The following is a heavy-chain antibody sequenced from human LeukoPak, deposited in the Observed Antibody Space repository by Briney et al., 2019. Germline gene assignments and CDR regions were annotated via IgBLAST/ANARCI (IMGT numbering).Heavy chain of an antibody. CDR2: IYTNWSP. J-gene: IGHJ3*01. D-gene: IGHD1-14*01. CDR1: GGSISSYY. CDR3: ARDRRREGVIAFDV. Sequence: PSVTVSLTCTVSGGSISSYYWSWIRKPAGKGLEWIGRIYTNWSPNYNPSLKSRVTMSVDTSKNQFSLKLTSVTAADAAVYYCARDRRREGVIAFDVWGRGTMGTVSS. V-gene: IGHV4-4*07.